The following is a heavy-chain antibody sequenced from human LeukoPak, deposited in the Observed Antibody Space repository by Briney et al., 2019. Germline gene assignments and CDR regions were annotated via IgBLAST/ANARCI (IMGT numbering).Heavy chain of an antibody. Sequence: GGSLTLSCTASGFTISSSYMSCVRDAPGQGREWVWIIYCVGGTFYAASVEGRFTISRDNSKNTLYLQMNSLRVEDTAIYYCARDGGNNSWYGMDVWGQGKTVTVSS. D-gene: IGHD4-23*01. CDR2: IYCVGGT. CDR1: GFTISSSY. J-gene: IGHJ6*02. V-gene: IGHV3-66*01. CDR3: ARDGGNNSWYGMDV.